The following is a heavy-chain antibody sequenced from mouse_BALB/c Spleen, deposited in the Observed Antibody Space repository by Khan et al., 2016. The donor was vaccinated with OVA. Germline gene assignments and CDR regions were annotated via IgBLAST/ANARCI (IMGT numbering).Heavy chain of an antibody. CDR2: ISSGGSYT. CDR3: AIYYGNYYFDY. Sequence: EVELVESGGDLVKPGGSLKLSCAASGFTFSSYGMSWVRQTPDKRLEWVATISSGGSYTYYPDSVKGRFTISRDNAKNTLYLQRSSLKSEDTAMYYCAIYYGNYYFDYWGQGTTLTVSS. V-gene: IGHV5-6*01. CDR1: GFTFSSYG. D-gene: IGHD2-1*01. J-gene: IGHJ2*01.